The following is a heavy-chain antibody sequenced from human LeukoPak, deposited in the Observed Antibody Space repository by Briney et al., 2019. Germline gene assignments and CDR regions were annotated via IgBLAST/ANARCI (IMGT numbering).Heavy chain of an antibody. CDR1: GFTFSSYS. J-gene: IGHJ4*02. CDR2: ISSSSSYT. Sequence: GGSLRLSCAASGFTFSSYSMNWVRQAPGKGLEWVSSISSSSSYTYYADSVKGRFTISRDNAKNSLYLQMNSLRAEDTAVYYCVRDSSGYYGGGLFDYWGQGTLVTVSS. CDR3: VRDSSGYYGGGLFDY. V-gene: IGHV3-21*01. D-gene: IGHD3-22*01.